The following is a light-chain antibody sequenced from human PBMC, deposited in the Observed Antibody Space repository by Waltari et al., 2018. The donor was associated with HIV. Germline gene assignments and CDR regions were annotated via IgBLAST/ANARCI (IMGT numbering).Light chain of an antibody. CDR2: EVT. CDR3: SSNTTDNTWV. J-gene: IGLJ3*02. Sequence: QSVLPQPPSVSGSPGQPITISCLGPSRTINYFTSVSWYQQHTGKAPKLIIFEVTNRPSGVSSRLSGSKSGNTAFLTISGLQADDEADYYCSSNTTDNTWVFGGGTKVTVL. CDR1: SRTINYFTS. V-gene: IGLV2-14*01.